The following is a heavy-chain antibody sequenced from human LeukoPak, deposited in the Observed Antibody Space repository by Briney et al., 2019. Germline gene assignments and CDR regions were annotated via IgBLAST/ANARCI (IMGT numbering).Heavy chain of an antibody. V-gene: IGHV3-30*02. J-gene: IGHJ5*01. CDR3: ARGAYGDYDS. CDR1: GFPFNKNA. D-gene: IGHD4-17*01. CDR2: IAHHGNDK. Sequence: GGSLRLSCVAPGFPFNKNAMHWVRQGPGKGLEWVAYIAHHGNDKYYADSVQGRFTISRDNSKNTLYLQMSGLRAEDTAVYFCARGAYGDYDSWGQGTLVTVSS.